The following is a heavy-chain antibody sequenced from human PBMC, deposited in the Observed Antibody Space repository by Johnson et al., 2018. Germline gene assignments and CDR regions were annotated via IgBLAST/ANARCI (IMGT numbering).Heavy chain of an antibody. J-gene: IGHJ1*01. CDR2: LRDSGGST. CDR3: AKDLGPLWGSGYRYFQH. CDR1: GFTFSSYA. Sequence: EVQLVESGGGLVQPGGSLRLPCVASGFTFSSYAMSWVRQAPGKGLEWVSTLRDSGGSTYYATSVRGRFTFSRDNTKNTVFLQMDSLSAEDTAVYFCAKDLGPLWGSGYRYFQHWGQGTLVTVSS. D-gene: IGHD5-12*01. V-gene: IGHV3-23*04.